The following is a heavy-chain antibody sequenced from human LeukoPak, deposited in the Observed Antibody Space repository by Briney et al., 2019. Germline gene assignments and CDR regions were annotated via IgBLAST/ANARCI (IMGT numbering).Heavy chain of an antibody. D-gene: IGHD6-13*01. J-gene: IGHJ4*02. CDR2: INPNSGGT. Sequence: ASVKVSCKASGYTFTGYYMHWVRQAPGQGLEWMGWINPNSGGTNYAQTFQGRVTMTRDTSISTAYMELSRLRSDDTAVYYCARAFNTHPGIAAADPHFDYWGQGTLVTVSS. CDR3: ARAFNTHPGIAAADPHFDY. V-gene: IGHV1-2*02. CDR1: GYTFTGYY.